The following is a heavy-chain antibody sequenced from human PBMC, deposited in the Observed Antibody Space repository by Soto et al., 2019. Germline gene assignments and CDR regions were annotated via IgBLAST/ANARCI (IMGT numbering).Heavy chain of an antibody. D-gene: IGHD6-6*01. Sequence: GASVKVSCKASGGTFSSYAISWVRQAPGQGLEWMGGIIPIFGTANYAQKFQGRVTITADESTSTAYMELSSLRSEDTAVYYCARGEIYSSSSRSYYGMDVWGQGTTVTVSS. CDR2: IIPIFGTA. V-gene: IGHV1-69*13. CDR3: ARGEIYSSSSRSYYGMDV. J-gene: IGHJ6*02. CDR1: GGTFSSYA.